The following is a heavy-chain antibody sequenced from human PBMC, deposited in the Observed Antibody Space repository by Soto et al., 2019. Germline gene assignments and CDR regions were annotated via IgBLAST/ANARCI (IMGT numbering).Heavy chain of an antibody. V-gene: IGHV1-8*01. CDR3: ARERYSVYVCGY. CDR1: GYTFTRYD. J-gene: IGHJ4*02. Sequence: QVQLVQSGAEVKKPGASVKVSCRASGYTFTRYDINWVRQATGQGLEWMGWMNPNSGNTGYAQKFQGRGTMTRNTSISTAYMELSSLTSEDTAVYYCARERYSVYVCGYWGQGTLVTVSS. CDR2: MNPNSGNT. D-gene: IGHD5-12*01.